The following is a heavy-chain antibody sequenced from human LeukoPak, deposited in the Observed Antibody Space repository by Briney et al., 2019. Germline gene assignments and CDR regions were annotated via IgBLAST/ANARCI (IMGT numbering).Heavy chain of an antibody. CDR3: ARVYYSSSYDYWYFDL. J-gene: IGHJ2*01. Sequence: SEALSLTCAIYSESFSGYFWSWIRQPPGKGLEWIGEINYSGSTNYNPSLKSRVTISVDTSKNQFSLKLSSVTAADTAVYYCARVYYSSSYDYWYFDLWGRGTLVTVSS. D-gene: IGHD6-13*01. V-gene: IGHV4-34*01. CDR1: SESFSGYF. CDR2: INYSGST.